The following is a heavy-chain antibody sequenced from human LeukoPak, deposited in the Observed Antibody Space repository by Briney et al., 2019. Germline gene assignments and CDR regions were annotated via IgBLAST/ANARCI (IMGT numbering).Heavy chain of an antibody. V-gene: IGHV3-33*01. D-gene: IGHD3-3*01. Sequence: GGSLRLSCAASGFTFSSYGMHWVRQAPGKGLEWVAVIWYDGSNKYYADSVKGRSTISRDNSKNTLYLQMNSLRAEDTAVYYCARAEEYYDFWSGYWLDYWGQGTLVTVSS. J-gene: IGHJ4*02. CDR2: IWYDGSNK. CDR1: GFTFSSYG. CDR3: ARAEEYYDFWSGYWLDY.